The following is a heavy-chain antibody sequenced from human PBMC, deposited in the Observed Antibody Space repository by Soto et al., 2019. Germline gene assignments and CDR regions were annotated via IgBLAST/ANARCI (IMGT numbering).Heavy chain of an antibody. V-gene: IGHV3-30-3*01. CDR3: MRDVFINYYHYGMYV. CDR1: GFTFSSYN. Sequence: QVQLVESGGGVVQPGRSLRLSCAASGFTFSSYNMHWVRQAPGKGLVWVAVISFDGTNIYYADSVKGRFTVSRDNSKNTLYLQVISLSAEDTAVYYCMRDVFINYYHYGMYVWGQGTTVTVSS. J-gene: IGHJ6*02. CDR2: ISFDGTNI.